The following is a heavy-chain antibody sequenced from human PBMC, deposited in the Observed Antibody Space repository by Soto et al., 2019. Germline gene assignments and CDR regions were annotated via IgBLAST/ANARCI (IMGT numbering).Heavy chain of an antibody. J-gene: IGHJ5*02. V-gene: IGHV4-39*01. CDR3: ARQNGDNWNYYYWFDP. Sequence: PSETLSLTCTVSGGSISSSSYYWGWIRQPPGKGLEWIGSIYYSGSTYYNPSLKSRVTISVDTSKNQFSLKLSSVTAADKAVYYCARQNGDNWNYYYWFDPWGQGTLVTVSS. D-gene: IGHD1-7*01. CDR1: GGSISSSSYY. CDR2: IYYSGST.